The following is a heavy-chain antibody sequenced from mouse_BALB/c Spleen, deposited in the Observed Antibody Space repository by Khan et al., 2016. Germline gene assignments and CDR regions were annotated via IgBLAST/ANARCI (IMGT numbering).Heavy chain of an antibody. CDR1: EYTFTNYG. V-gene: IGHV9-3*02. D-gene: IGHD2-13*01. CDR2: INTNTGEP. Sequence: QIQLVQSGPELKKPGETVKISCKASEYTFTNYGMNWVKQAPGKGLKWMGWINTNTGEPNYAEEFKGRFAFSLEASASTAYLQINNLKNEDSATYYCARTGDYPYYAMDYWGQGTSVTVSS. CDR3: ARTGDYPYYAMDY. J-gene: IGHJ4*01.